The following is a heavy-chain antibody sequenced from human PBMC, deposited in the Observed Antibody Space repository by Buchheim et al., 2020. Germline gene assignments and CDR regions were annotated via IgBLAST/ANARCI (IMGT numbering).Heavy chain of an antibody. D-gene: IGHD3-10*01. CDR1: GFTFDDYT. Sequence: EVQLVESGGVVVQPGGSLRLSCAASGFTFDDYTMHWVRQAPGKGLEWVSLISWDGGSTYYADSVKGRFTISRDNSKNSLYLQMNSLRTEDTALYYCAKDSQYGSGSYYYDYWGQGTL. V-gene: IGHV3-43*01. J-gene: IGHJ4*02. CDR3: AKDSQYGSGSYYYDY. CDR2: ISWDGGST.